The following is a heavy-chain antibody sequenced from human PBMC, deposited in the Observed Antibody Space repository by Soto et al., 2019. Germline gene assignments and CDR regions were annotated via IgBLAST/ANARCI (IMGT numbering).Heavy chain of an antibody. V-gene: IGHV3-33*03. J-gene: IGHJ3*01. D-gene: IGHD3-10*01. CDR3: VKDLGRQRGVLKNDAFDV. CDR1: GLSFRSCG. Sequence: QIQLVESGGGVVQPGRSLRLSCEVSGLSFRSCGMHWVRQVPGKGLEWVSVIWYDGERKFYTDSVRGRFTISRDTYRNILYLQMDSLRVEDTGVYYCVKDLGRQRGVLKNDAFDVWGQGTPVTVSS. CDR2: IWYDGERK.